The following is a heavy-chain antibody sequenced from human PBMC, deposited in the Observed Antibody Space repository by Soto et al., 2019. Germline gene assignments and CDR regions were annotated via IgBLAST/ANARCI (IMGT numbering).Heavy chain of an antibody. Sequence: ETLSLTCTVSVGSISSSSYYWGWILQPPGKGLEWIGSIYYSVSTYYNPSLKSRVTISVDTSKSQFSLKLSSVTAADTAVYYCASLPNCGGDCFFFDYWGQGPLVTVSS. CDR1: VGSISSSSYY. CDR2: IYYSVST. J-gene: IGHJ4*02. CDR3: ASLPNCGGDCFFFDY. D-gene: IGHD2-21*02. V-gene: IGHV4-39*01.